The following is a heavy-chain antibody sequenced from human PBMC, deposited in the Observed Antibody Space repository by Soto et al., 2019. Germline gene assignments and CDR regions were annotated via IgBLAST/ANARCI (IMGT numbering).Heavy chain of an antibody. D-gene: IGHD2-2*01. CDR2: MNPNSGNA. CDR3: ARGGYCSSTSCERYYYYGMDV. V-gene: IGHV1-8*01. CDR1: GYTFTSYD. Sequence: ASVKVSCEASGYTFTSYDRNWVRQATGQGLEWMGWMNPNSGNAGYAQKFQGRVTRTRNTSISTAYMELSGLRSEDTDVSYFARGGYCSSTSCERYYYYGMDVSGQGTTVPVSS. J-gene: IGHJ6*02.